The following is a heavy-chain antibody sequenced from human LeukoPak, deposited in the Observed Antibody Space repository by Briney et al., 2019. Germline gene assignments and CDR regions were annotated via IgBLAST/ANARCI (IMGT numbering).Heavy chain of an antibody. Sequence: ASVKVSCKASGYTFTSYYMHLVRQAPGQGLEWMGIINPSGGSTSYAQKFQGRVTMTRDTSTSTVYMELSSLRSEDTAVYYCARVKCSGGSCYSVDFDYWGQGTLVTVSS. CDR1: GYTFTSYY. CDR3: ARVKCSGGSCYSVDFDY. V-gene: IGHV1-46*01. J-gene: IGHJ4*02. D-gene: IGHD2-15*01. CDR2: INPSGGST.